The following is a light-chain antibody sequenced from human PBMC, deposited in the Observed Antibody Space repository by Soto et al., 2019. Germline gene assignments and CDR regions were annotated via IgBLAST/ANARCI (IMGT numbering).Light chain of an antibody. CDR2: AAS. J-gene: IGKJ3*01. CDR3: QQAYSVPPA. CDR1: QNIIRH. V-gene: IGKV1-39*01. Sequence: DIQMTQSPSSLSASVGDRVTITCRASQNIIRHLNWYQQKPGKAPNLLIYAASGLQSGVPSRFSGSGSWTDFTLTIRSLQPEDFATYYCQQAYSVPPAFGPGTKV.